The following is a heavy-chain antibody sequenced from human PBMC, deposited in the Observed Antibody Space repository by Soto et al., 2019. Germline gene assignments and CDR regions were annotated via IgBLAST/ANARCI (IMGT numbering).Heavy chain of an antibody. Sequence: QVQLVQSGAEVKKPGSSVKVSCKASAGTFSSYAISWVRQTPAQGLEWMGGIIPIFGTAHYAQKFQGRVTITADESTSTAYMELSSLRSEDTTVYYCAGSDFDAGGYYYYGMDVWGHGTTVTVSS. V-gene: IGHV1-69*01. D-gene: IGHD3-3*01. CDR2: IIPIFGTA. CDR1: AGTFSSYA. J-gene: IGHJ6*02. CDR3: AGSDFDAGGYYYYGMDV.